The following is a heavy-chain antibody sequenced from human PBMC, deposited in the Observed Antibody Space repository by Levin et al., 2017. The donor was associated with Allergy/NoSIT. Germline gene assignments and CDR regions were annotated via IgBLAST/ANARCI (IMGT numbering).Heavy chain of an antibody. J-gene: IGHJ4*02. CDR1: GFTFMDHA. D-gene: IGHD6-19*01. CDR3: ARDIGPDDYSGGSNAFDF. V-gene: IGHV3-9*01. CDR2: ISWNGGRI. Sequence: SLKISCAASGFTFMDHAMHWVRQAPGKGLEWVSGISWNGGRIGYADSVKGRFTISRDNAKNFLTLQMNTLRPEDTALYYCARDIGPDDYSGGSNAFDFWGQGTLVTVSS.